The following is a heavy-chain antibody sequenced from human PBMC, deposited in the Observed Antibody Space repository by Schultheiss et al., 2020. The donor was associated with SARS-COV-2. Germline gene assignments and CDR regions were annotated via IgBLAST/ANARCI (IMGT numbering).Heavy chain of an antibody. J-gene: IGHJ4*02. V-gene: IGHV3-49*03. D-gene: IGHD2-2*01. CDR2: IRSKAYGGTT. CDR1: GFTFGDYA. Sequence: GGSLRLSCTASGFTFGDYAMSWFRQAPGKGLEWVGFIRSKAYGGTTEYAASVKGRCTISRDDSKSITYLQMNSLRAEDTAVYYCTTGNLVGPDDYWGQGTLVTVSS. CDR3: TTGNLVGPDDY.